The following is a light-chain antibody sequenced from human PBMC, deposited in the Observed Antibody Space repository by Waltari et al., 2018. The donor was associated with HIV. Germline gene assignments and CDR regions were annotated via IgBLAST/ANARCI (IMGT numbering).Light chain of an antibody. J-gene: IGKJ4*01. Sequence: EAVMTQSPATLSVSPGETATLSCRTSHGINNNLAWYQQKPVQAPMLLIFDTSARATGIPDRFSVSGSGTEFTLTISSLQSEDFAVYYCQQYDDWTVFGGGTKVDIK. CDR3: QQYDDWTV. CDR2: DTS. CDR1: HGINNN. V-gene: IGKV3-15*01.